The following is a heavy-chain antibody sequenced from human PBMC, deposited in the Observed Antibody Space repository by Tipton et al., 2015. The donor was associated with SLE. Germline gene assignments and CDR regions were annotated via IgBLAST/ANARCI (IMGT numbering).Heavy chain of an antibody. V-gene: IGHV4-38-2*01. J-gene: IGHJ6*03. Sequence: TLSLTCAVSGYSISSGYYWGWIRQPPGQGLEWIGSIYTSGSTNYNPSLKSRVTISVDTSKNQFSLKLSSVTAADTAVYYCARSRKYPYYMDVWGKGTTVTVSS. CDR3: ARSRKYPYYMDV. CDR1: GYSISSGYY. D-gene: IGHD6-6*01. CDR2: IYTSGST.